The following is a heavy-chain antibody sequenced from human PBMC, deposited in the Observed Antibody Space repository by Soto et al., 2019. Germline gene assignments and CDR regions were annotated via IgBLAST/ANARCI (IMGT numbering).Heavy chain of an antibody. V-gene: IGHV4-31*03. CDR3: TKERGPLLWRIDS. J-gene: IGHJ4*02. Sequence: SETLSLTCTVSGGSISSGGYYWSWIRQHPGKGLEWIGFIFYSGSTYYNPSLKSRVTISMDTSKNQFSLNLTSVTAADTAVYYCTKERGPLLWRIDSWGQGTLVTVSS. D-gene: IGHD3-10*01. CDR2: IFYSGST. CDR1: GGSISSGGYY.